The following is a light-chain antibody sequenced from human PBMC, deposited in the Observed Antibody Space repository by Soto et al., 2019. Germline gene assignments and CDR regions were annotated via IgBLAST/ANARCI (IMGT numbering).Light chain of an antibody. Sequence: QSVLTQPASVSGSPGQSLAISCTGNSSGIGTFNLVSWYQQHPGRAPKLIIYEVNKRPSGISSRFSAAKSGNTASLTISGIQSDDEADYYCYSFAGFNTQFGGGTKVTVL. CDR2: EVN. CDR3: YSFAGFNTQ. V-gene: IGLV2-23*02. CDR1: SSGIGTFNL. J-gene: IGLJ2*01.